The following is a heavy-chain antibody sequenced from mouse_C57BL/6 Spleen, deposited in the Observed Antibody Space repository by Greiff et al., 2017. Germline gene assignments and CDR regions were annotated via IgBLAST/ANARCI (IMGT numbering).Heavy chain of an antibody. CDR1: GYTFTEYT. Sequence: QVQLKQSGAELVKPGASVKLSCKASGYTFTEYTIHWVKQRSGQGLEWIGWFYPGSGSIKYNEKFKDKATLTADKSSSTVYMELSRLTSEDSAVYLCARREEGGALFGYWGQGTTLTVSS. J-gene: IGHJ2*01. CDR2: FYPGSGSI. D-gene: IGHD1-1*02. V-gene: IGHV1-62-2*01. CDR3: ARREEGGALFGY.